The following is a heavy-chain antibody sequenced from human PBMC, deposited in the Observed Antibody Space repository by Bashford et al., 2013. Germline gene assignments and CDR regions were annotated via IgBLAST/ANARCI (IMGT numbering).Heavy chain of an antibody. CDR1: GYTFTGYY. Sequence: ASVKVSCKASGYTFTGYYMHWVRQAPGQGLEWMGWXNPNSGGTNYAQKFQGRVTMTRDTSISTAYMELSRLRSDDTAVYYCASREDGSGSYWGLDYWGQGTLVTVSS. J-gene: IGHJ4*02. D-gene: IGHD3-10*01. CDR2: XNPNSGGT. CDR3: ASREDGSGSYWGLDY. V-gene: IGHV1-2*02.